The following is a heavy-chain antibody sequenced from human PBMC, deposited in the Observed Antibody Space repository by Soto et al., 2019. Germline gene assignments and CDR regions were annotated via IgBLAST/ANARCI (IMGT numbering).Heavy chain of an antibody. D-gene: IGHD4-17*01. CDR3: ARAEGTHDYGDYRPYYYYGMDV. CDR1: GFTFSSYW. Sequence: EVQLVESGGGLVQPGGSLRLSCAASGFTFSSYWMHWVRQAPGKGLVWVSRINSDGSSTSYADSVKGRFTISRDNAKNTLYLQMNSLRAEDTAVYYCARAEGTHDYGDYRPYYYYGMDVWGQGTTVTVSS. V-gene: IGHV3-74*01. CDR2: INSDGSST. J-gene: IGHJ6*02.